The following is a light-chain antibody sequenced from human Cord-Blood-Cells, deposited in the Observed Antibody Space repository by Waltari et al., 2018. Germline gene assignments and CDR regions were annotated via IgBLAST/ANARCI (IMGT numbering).Light chain of an antibody. CDR3: MQALQTPL. V-gene: IGKV2-28*01. J-gene: IGKJ4*01. Sequence: EIVMTQSPLSLPVTPGEPASISCRSSQSLLHSNGYNYLDWYLQKPGQSPQLLIYLGSNRASGVPDRFSGSGSGTDFTLKISRVEAEDFGVYYCMQALQTPLFGGGTKVEIK. CDR2: LGS. CDR1: QSLLHSNGYNY.